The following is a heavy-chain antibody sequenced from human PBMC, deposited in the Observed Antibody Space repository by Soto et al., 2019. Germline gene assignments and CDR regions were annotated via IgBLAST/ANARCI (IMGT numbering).Heavy chain of an antibody. CDR1: GGTFGSYA. CDR3: ARSQGSSTSLEIYYYYYYGMDV. Sequence: QVQLVQSGAEVKKPGSSVKVSCKASGGTFGSYAISWVRQAPGQGLEWMGGIIPIPGTANYAQKFQGRVTIAAGESTSTAYVELSSLRSEDTAVYYCARSQGSSTSLEIYYYYYYGMDVWGQGTTVTVSS. J-gene: IGHJ6*02. CDR2: IIPIPGTA. V-gene: IGHV1-69*01. D-gene: IGHD2-2*01.